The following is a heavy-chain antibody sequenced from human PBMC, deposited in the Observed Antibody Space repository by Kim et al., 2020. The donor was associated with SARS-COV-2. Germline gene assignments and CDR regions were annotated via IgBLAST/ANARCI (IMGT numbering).Heavy chain of an antibody. V-gene: IGHV3-23*01. J-gene: IGHJ4*02. D-gene: IGHD3-10*01. Sequence: GGSLRLSCEASGFSFNRQAMAWVRQAPGKGLEWVSALGGSGENTYYADSVKGRFTISRDSSTNTLYLQVSSLRVEDTAIYYCAKLKTMLQVVNYFDSWGQGTLVTVSA. CDR3: AKLKTMLQVVNYFDS. CDR1: GFSFNRQA. CDR2: LGGSGENT.